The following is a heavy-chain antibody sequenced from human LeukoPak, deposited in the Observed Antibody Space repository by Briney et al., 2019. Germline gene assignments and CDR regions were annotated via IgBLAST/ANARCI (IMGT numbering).Heavy chain of an antibody. CDR2: IRYDGSNK. J-gene: IGHJ4*02. Sequence: PGGSLRLSCAASGFTFSSYGMHWVRQAPGKGLEWVAFIRYDGSNKYYADSVKGRFTISRDNSKNMLYLQMNSLRAEDTAVYYCAKDPSFRPGYFDYWGQGTLVTVSS. V-gene: IGHV3-30*02. CDR3: AKDPSFRPGYFDY. CDR1: GFTFSSYG.